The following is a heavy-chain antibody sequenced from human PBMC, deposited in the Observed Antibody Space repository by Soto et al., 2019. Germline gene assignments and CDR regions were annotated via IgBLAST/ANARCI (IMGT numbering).Heavy chain of an antibody. D-gene: IGHD5-18*01. J-gene: IGHJ4*02. CDR3: ARERGGYGLFDS. Sequence: SETLSLTCTVSGGSICNAAYSWSWIRQPPGKGLEWIGYIYPSGMPFYNPSLRSRVTISIDRSNDQFSLNLKSVTAADTAVYYCARERGGYGLFDSWGQGTLVTISS. CDR2: IYPSGMP. V-gene: IGHV4-30-2*01. CDR1: GGSICNAAYS.